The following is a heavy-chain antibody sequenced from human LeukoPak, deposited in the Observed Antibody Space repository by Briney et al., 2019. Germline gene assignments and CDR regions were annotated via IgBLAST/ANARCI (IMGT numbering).Heavy chain of an antibody. CDR1: GYTFTSYG. V-gene: IGHV1-18*01. CDR3: ARADCSSTSCYRFDP. J-gene: IGHJ5*02. CDR2: ISAYNGNT. D-gene: IGHD2-2*02. Sequence: ASVKVSCKASGYTFTSYGISWVRQAPGQGLEWMGWISAYNGNTNYAQKLQGRVTTTTDTSTSTAYMELRSLRSDDTAVYYCARADCSSTSCYRFDPWGQGTLVTVSS.